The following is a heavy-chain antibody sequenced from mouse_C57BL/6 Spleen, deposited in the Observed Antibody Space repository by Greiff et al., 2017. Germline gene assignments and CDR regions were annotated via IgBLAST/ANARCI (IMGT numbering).Heavy chain of an antibody. V-gene: IGHV1-82*01. Sequence: VQLQQSGPELVKPGASVKISCKASGYAFSSSWMNWVKQRPGKGLEWIGRIYPGDGDTNYNGKVKGKATLTADKSSSTAYMQLSSLTSEDSAVYVCAREEVTKGYYAMDYWGQGTSVTVSS. CDR3: AREEVTKGYYAMDY. J-gene: IGHJ4*01. CDR2: IYPGDGDT. D-gene: IGHD2-2*01. CDR1: GYAFSSSW.